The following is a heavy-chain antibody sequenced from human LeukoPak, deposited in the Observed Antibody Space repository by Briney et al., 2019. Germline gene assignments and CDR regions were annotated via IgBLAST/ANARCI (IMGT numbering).Heavy chain of an antibody. Sequence: PGGSLRLSCAASGFTFDDYAMHWVRQAPGKGLEWVSGISWNSGSIGYADSVKGRFTISRDNAKNSLYLQMNSLRAEDTALYYCAKDLEGSSWYYYYYGMDVWGQGTTVTVSS. CDR2: ISWNSGSI. V-gene: IGHV3-9*01. J-gene: IGHJ6*02. D-gene: IGHD6-13*01. CDR3: AKDLEGSSWYYYYYGMDV. CDR1: GFTFDDYA.